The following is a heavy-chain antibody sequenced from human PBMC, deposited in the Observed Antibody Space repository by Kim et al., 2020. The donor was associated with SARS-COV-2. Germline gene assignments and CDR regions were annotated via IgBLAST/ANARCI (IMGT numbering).Heavy chain of an antibody. D-gene: IGHD2-2*01. CDR1: GDSMNEYY. V-gene: IGHV4-4*07. J-gene: IGHJ6*02. CDR2: FYVRGST. CDR3: ARVGCRSHTCSRRGMDV. Sequence: SETLSLTCSVSGDSMNEYYWSWVRQCAEGGGGGGGGFYVRGSTNYNPSLRSRVTMSLDLSENRFSLELIFVFVADTAVYYCARVGCRSHTCSRRGMDVWGRGTTVTVSS.